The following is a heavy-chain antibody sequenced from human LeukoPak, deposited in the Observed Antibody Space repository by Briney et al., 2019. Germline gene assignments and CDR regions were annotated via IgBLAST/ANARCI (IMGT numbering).Heavy chain of an antibody. D-gene: IGHD6-25*01. CDR3: AAGRGVQRYYFDY. J-gene: IGHJ4*02. Sequence: GRSLRLSCAASGITFRSYGMHWVRHAPGKGLEWVAVISYDGSHKYYADSVKGRFSISRDNSKNTLYLQMNSLRAEDTAVYYCAAGRGVQRYYFDYWGQGTLVTVSS. CDR1: GITFRSYG. CDR2: ISYDGSHK. V-gene: IGHV3-30*03.